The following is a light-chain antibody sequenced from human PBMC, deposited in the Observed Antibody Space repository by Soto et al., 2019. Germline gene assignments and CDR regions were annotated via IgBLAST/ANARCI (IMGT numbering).Light chain of an antibody. J-gene: IGKJ2*01. Sequence: DIQMTQSPSTLSASVGDRVTITCRASQSISSWLAWYQQKPGKAPKLLIYKASSLESGVPSRFSGSGSGTEFTLTISRLQPDDSATYYCQQYNSYSRYSFGQGTKLEIK. CDR1: QSISSW. CDR2: KAS. CDR3: QQYNSYSRYS. V-gene: IGKV1-5*03.